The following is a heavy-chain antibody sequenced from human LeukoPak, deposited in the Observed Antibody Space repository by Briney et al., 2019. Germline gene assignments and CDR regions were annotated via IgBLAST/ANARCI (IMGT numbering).Heavy chain of an antibody. Sequence: PGGSLRLSCAASGFTFDDYAMHWVRQAPGKGLEWVSGISWNSGSIGYADSVKGRFTISRDNAKNSLYLQMNSLRAEDTAVYYCARLWFGERYEKNFDYWGQGTLVTVSS. V-gene: IGHV3-9*01. CDR3: ARLWFGERYEKNFDY. J-gene: IGHJ4*02. CDR2: ISWNSGSI. D-gene: IGHD3-10*01. CDR1: GFTFDDYA.